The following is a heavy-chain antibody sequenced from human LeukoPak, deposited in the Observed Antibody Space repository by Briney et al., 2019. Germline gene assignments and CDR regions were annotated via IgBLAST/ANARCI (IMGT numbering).Heavy chain of an antibody. CDR1: RFSFSSYA. CDR3: AGGGRGLANTY. V-gene: IGHV3-23*03. J-gene: IGHJ4*02. CDR2: IYSGGTT. D-gene: IGHD3/OR15-3a*01. Sequence: GRSLRLSCEVSRFSFSSYAMTWVRQAPGRGLEWVSVIYSGGTTYHADSVKGRFTISRDNSKNTLYLQMNSLRAEDTAVYYCAGGGRGLANTYWGQGTLVTVSS.